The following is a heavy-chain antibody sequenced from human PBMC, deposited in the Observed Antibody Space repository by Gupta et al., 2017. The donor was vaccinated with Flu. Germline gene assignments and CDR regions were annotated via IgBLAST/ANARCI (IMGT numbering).Heavy chain of an antibody. CDR2: ISAYNGNT. Sequence: QVQLVQSGAEVKKPGASVKVSCKASGYTFTSYGISWVRQAPGQGLEWMGWISAYNGNTNYAQKLQGRVTMTTDTSTSTAYMELRSLRSDDTAVYYCARDWYYYDSSGYYYYYYGMDVWGQGTTVTVSS. J-gene: IGHJ6*02. V-gene: IGHV1-18*01. CDR1: GYTFTSYG. CDR3: ARDWYYYDSSGYYYYYYGMDV. D-gene: IGHD3-22*01.